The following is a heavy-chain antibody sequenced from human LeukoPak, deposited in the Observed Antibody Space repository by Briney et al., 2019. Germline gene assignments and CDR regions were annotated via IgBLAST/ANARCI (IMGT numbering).Heavy chain of an antibody. J-gene: IGHJ6*03. Sequence: PSETLSLTCTVSGGSISSSSYYWGWIRQPPGKGLEWIGSIYYSGSTYYNPSLKSRVTISVDTSKNQFSLKLSSVTAADTAVYYCARVAPFDFWSGNDYYYYYMDVWGKGTTVTVSS. CDR3: ARVAPFDFWSGNDYYYYYMDV. CDR2: IYYSGST. CDR1: GGSISSSSYY. V-gene: IGHV4-39*07. D-gene: IGHD3-3*01.